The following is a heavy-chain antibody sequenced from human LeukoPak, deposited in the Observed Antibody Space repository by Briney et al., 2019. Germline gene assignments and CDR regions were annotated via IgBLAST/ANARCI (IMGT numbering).Heavy chain of an antibody. J-gene: IGHJ5*02. Sequence: PSETLSLTCTVSGGSISSYYWSWIRQPPGKGLEWIGYIYYSGSTNYNPSLKSRVTISVDTSKNQFSLKLSSVTAADTAVYYCARDHGRYGDYRPGFDPWGQGTLVTVSS. D-gene: IGHD4-17*01. V-gene: IGHV4-59*01. CDR2: IYYSGST. CDR1: GGSISSYY. CDR3: ARDHGRYGDYRPGFDP.